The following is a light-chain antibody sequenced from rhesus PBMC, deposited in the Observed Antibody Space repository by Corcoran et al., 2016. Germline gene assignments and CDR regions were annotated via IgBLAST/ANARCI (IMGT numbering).Light chain of an antibody. V-gene: IGKV1-66*01. CDR3: QQYHSSPFT. CDR1: QGINHY. CDR2: FAY. J-gene: IGKJ3*01. Sequence: DIQMTQSPSSLSASVGDRVTITCRASQGINHYLSWYQQKPGNAPQPLIDFAYILETRVPSRFSGSGSGTEYTRTSSSLQPEDIATYYCQQYHSSPFTFVPGTKLDIK.